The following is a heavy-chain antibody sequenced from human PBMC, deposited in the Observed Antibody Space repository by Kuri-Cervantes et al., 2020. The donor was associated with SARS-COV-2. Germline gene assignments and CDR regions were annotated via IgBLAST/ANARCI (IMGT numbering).Heavy chain of an antibody. CDR2: ISSSGSTM. V-gene: IGHV3-11*04. CDR3: ARSPTSNIVATIIRKSYYYYGMDV. CDR1: GFIFSDYY. Sequence: GESLKISCSTSGFIFSDYYMSWIRQAPGKGLEWVSYISSSGSTMYYADSVNGRFTVSRDNAKNSLYLQMNSLRAEDTAVYYCARSPTSNIVATIIRKSYYYYGMDVWGQGTTVPSP. D-gene: IGHD5-12*01. J-gene: IGHJ6*02.